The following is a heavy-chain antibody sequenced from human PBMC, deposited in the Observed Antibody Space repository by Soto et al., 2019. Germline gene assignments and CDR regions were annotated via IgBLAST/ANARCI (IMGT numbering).Heavy chain of an antibody. CDR1: GGSISSSSYY. D-gene: IGHD4-17*01. J-gene: IGHJ5*02. Sequence: QLQLQESGPGLVKPSETLSLTCTVSGGSISSSSYYWGWIRQPPGNGLEWIGSIYYSGSTYYNPSLKSRVTISVDTSQNQFSLKLSSVTAADTAVYYCARHTISLTTVTTSWFDPWGQGTLVTVSS. CDR2: IYYSGST. V-gene: IGHV4-39*01. CDR3: ARHTISLTTVTTSWFDP.